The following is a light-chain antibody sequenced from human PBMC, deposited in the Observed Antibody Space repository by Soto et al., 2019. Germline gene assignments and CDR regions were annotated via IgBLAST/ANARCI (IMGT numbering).Light chain of an antibody. V-gene: IGKV3-11*01. CDR3: QQRSTWPPLT. J-gene: IGKJ4*01. Sequence: EIVLTQSPATLSASPGESAALSCRASQDVGHYVAWYRQIPGQAPRLLIYDTSNRAAGIPDRFRGSGSGTEFTLTISSLEPEDFAVYYFQQRSTWPPLTFGGGTKVEIK. CDR2: DTS. CDR1: QDVGHY.